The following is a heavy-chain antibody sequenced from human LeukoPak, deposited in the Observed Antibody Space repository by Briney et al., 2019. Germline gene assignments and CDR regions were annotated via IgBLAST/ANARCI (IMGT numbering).Heavy chain of an antibody. CDR2: IIPILGIA. Sequence: SVKVSCKASGGTFSSYAISWVRQAPGQGLEWMGRIIPILGIANYAQKFQGRVTITADKSTSTAYMELSSLRSEDTAVYYCARATVGYYYDSSGYPGVYWGQGTLVTVSS. J-gene: IGHJ4*02. CDR1: GGTFSSYA. V-gene: IGHV1-69*04. D-gene: IGHD3-22*01. CDR3: ARATVGYYYDSSGYPGVY.